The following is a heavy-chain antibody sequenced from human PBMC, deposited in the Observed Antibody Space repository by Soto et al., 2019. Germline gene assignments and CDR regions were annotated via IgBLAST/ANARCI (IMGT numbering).Heavy chain of an antibody. CDR3: ARARIEVAGTIVNY. V-gene: IGHV4-38-2*01. D-gene: IGHD6-19*01. Sequence: PSETLSVTWAVSGYSLTSGYYCGWIRQPPGKGLECIGSIYHSGDTYYNPSLKSRVTISVDTSKNHFSVKLTSVTAADTAVYYCARARIEVAGTIVNYWGQVPLGTVSS. CDR1: GYSLTSGYY. CDR2: IYHSGDT. J-gene: IGHJ4*02.